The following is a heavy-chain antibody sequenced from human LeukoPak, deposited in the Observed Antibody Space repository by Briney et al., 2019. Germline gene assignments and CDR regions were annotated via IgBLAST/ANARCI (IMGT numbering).Heavy chain of an antibody. CDR2: IYHSGST. J-gene: IGHJ4*02. CDR1: GYSISSGYY. CDR3: ARIHGNYFDY. V-gene: IGHV4-38-2*01. Sequence: SETLSLTCAVSGYSISSGYYWGWIRQPPGKGLEWIGSIYHSGSTYYNPSLKSRVTISVDTSKNQFSLKLSSVTAADTAVYYCARIHGNYFDYWGQGTLVTVSS. D-gene: IGHD5-18*01.